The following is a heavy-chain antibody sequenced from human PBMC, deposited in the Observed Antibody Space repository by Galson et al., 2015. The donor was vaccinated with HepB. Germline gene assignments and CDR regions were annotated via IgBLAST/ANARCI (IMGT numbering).Heavy chain of an antibody. V-gene: IGHV1-46*01. Sequence: SVKVSCKASGYTLTNYHFHWVRQAPGQGPEWMGNIFAGGGGTRSAERFQGRVTLTRDSSTSTVYIEVSSLRSDDTAVYYCAREIPDTYYFDYWGQGTLVTVSS. J-gene: IGHJ4*01. CDR1: GYTLTNYH. CDR2: IFAGGGGT. D-gene: IGHD2-21*01. CDR3: AREIPDTYYFDY.